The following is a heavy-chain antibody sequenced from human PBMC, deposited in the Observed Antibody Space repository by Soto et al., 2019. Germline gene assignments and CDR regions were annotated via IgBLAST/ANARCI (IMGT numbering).Heavy chain of an antibody. CDR1: GYSFSNNW. V-gene: IGHV5-10-1*01. CDR2: IDPSDSYT. CDR3: ARPYSTGWFFFDF. D-gene: IGHD6-19*01. J-gene: IGHJ4*02. Sequence: GESLKISCKGSGYSFSNNWITWVRQMPGKGLEWMGRIDPSDSYTSYSPSFQGHVTISADNSISTAYLQWSSLKASDTAVYYCARPYSTGWFFFDFWGQGTLVTVSS.